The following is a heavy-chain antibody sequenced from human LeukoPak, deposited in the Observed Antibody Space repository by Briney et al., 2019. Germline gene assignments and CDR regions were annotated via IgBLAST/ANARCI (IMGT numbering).Heavy chain of an antibody. Sequence: GGSLRLSCAASGFTFRSYGMHWVRQAPGKGLEWVAYIQYDGSNEQYADSVKGRFTISRDNAKNSLYLQMNSLRAEDTAEYYCARDEYLWSGYYPNQVFDYWGQGTLVTASS. CDR1: GFTFRSYG. CDR3: ARDEYLWSGYYPNQVFDY. V-gene: IGHV3-30*12. D-gene: IGHD3-3*01. CDR2: IQYDGSNE. J-gene: IGHJ4*02.